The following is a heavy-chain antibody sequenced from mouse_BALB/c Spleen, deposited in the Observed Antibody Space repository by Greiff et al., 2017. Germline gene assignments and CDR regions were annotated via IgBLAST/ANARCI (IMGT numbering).Heavy chain of an antibody. V-gene: IGHV1S56*01. D-gene: IGHD1-1*01. Sequence: VQLQQSGPELVKPGASVRISCKASGYTFTSYYIHWVKQRPGQGLEWIGWIYPGNVNTKYNEKFKGKATLTADKSSSTAYMQLSSLTSEDSAVYFCARWDYGSSSFDYWGQGTTLTVSS. CDR2: IYPGNVNT. CDR3: ARWDYGSSSFDY. J-gene: IGHJ2*01. CDR1: GYTFTSYY.